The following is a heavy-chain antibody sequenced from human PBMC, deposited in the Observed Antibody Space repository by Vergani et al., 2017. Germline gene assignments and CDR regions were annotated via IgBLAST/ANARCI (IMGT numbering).Heavy chain of an antibody. D-gene: IGHD3-10*01. J-gene: IGHJ4*02. CDR2: INHSGST. CDR3: AGLSDMVRGADY. CDR1: GGSFSGYY. V-gene: IGHV4-34*01. Sequence: QVQLQQWGAGLLKPSETLSLTCAVYGGSFSGYYWSWIRQPPGKGLEWIGEINHSGSTNYNPSLKSRVTISVDTSKNQFSLKLSSVTAADTAVYYCAGLSDMVRGADYWGQGTLVTVSS.